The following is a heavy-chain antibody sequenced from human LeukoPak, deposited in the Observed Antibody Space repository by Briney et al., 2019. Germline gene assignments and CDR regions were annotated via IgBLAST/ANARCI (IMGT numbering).Heavy chain of an antibody. CDR2: ISWSGGST. V-gene: IGHV3-43D*03. CDR1: GFTFDDYA. Sequence: GGSLRLSCAASGFTFDDYAMHWVHQAPGKDLEGVSLISWSGGSTYYADSVKGRFTISRDNSKNSLYLQMNSLRAEDTALYYCAKDIKYCSSTSCYTGDAFDIWGQGTMVTVSS. D-gene: IGHD2-2*02. CDR3: AKDIKYCSSTSCYTGDAFDI. J-gene: IGHJ3*02.